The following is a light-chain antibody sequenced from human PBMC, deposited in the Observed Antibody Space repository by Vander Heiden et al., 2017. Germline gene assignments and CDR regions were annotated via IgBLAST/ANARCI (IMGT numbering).Light chain of an antibody. CDR1: QTISKY. V-gene: IGKV1-39*01. J-gene: IGKJ2*01. Sequence: DIQMTQFPPSLSAPVGDKVTITCRASQTISKYLNWYQQKPGKAPKLLIYATSSLQSGLPSRFNGGESGTDFTLTISSLQPEDSATYYCQRSDSTPYTFGQGTKLEIK. CDR3: QRSDSTPYT. CDR2: ATS.